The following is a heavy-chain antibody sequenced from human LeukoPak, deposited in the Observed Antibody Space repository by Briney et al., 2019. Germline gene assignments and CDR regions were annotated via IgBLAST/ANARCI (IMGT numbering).Heavy chain of an antibody. CDR3: ARLPSDYSLDY. CDR1: GRSIRSTSFL. Sequence: SESLSLTCTVSGRSIRSTSFLWGWIRQPPGQGLEWFGSILYSESTYYTPSLNSRVTISVDTSKNQFSLKLSSMTAADTAVYYCARLPSDYSLDYWGQGTLVTVSS. CDR2: ILYSEST. J-gene: IGHJ4*02. V-gene: IGHV4-39*01. D-gene: IGHD4-11*01.